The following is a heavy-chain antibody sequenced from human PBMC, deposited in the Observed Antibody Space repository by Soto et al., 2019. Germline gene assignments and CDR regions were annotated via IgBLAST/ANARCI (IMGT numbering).Heavy chain of an antibody. CDR2: IIPIFGTA. CDR1: GGTFSSYA. Sequence: SVKVSCKASGGTFSSYAISWVRQAPGQGLEWMGGIIPIFGTANYAQKFQGRVTITADESTSTAYMELSSLRSEDTAVYYCARENGGYSYGREGGYFDYWGQGTQVTVSS. J-gene: IGHJ4*02. CDR3: ARENGGYSYGREGGYFDY. V-gene: IGHV1-69*13. D-gene: IGHD5-18*01.